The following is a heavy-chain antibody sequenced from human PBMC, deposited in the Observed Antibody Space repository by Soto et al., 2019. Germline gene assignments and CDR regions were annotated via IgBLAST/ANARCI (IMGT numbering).Heavy chain of an antibody. V-gene: IGHV2-5*02. D-gene: IGHD3-22*01. J-gene: IGHJ4*02. Sequence: QITLKESGPTLVKPTQTLTLTCTFSGFSLSTTGVGVGWIRQPPGKALEWLALIYWDDDKRQSPSLKSRLTITGDTSKNQVVLTLTHMDPVDTATYYCVHSFYDLSGPFLFDYWGQGTLVTVSS. CDR1: GFSLSTTGVG. CDR2: IYWDDDK. CDR3: VHSFYDLSGPFLFDY.